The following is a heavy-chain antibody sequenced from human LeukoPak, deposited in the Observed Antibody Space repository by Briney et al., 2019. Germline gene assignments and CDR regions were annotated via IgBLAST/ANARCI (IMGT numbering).Heavy chain of an antibody. CDR3: ARGGTNDYGGNSGIDAFDI. V-gene: IGHV4-39*07. CDR1: GGSISSSSYY. J-gene: IGHJ3*02. CDR2: INHSGST. D-gene: IGHD4-23*01. Sequence: SETLSLTCTVSGGSISSSSYYWGWIRQPPGKGLEWIGEINHSGSTNYNPSLKSRVTISVDTSKNQFSLKLSSVTAADTAVYYCARGGTNDYGGNSGIDAFDIWGQGTMVTVSS.